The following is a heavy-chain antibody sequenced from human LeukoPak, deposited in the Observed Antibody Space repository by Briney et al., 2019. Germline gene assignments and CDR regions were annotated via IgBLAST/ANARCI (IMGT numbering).Heavy chain of an antibody. CDR1: GFTVSSNY. CDR2: IYSGGST. V-gene: IGHV3-66*01. Sequence: GGSLRLSCAASGFTVSSNYMSWVRQAPGKGLEWVSVIYSGGSTYYADSVKGRFTISRDNSKNTLYLQMNSLRAEDTAVYYCARGSSGYRTKFDYWGQGTLVTVSS. D-gene: IGHD3-22*01. J-gene: IGHJ4*02. CDR3: ARGSSGYRTKFDY.